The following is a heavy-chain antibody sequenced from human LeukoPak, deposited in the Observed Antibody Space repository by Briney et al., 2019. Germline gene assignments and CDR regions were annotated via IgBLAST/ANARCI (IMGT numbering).Heavy chain of an antibody. CDR3: ATPGYCSGGSCY. J-gene: IGHJ4*02. D-gene: IGHD2-15*01. CDR1: GFTFSSYS. Sequence: GGSLGLSCAASGFTFSSYSMNWVRQAPGKGLEWVSSISSSSSYIYYADSVKGRFTISRDNAKNSLYLQMNSLRAEDTAVYYCATPGYCSGGSCYWGQGTLVTVSS. V-gene: IGHV3-21*01. CDR2: ISSSSSYI.